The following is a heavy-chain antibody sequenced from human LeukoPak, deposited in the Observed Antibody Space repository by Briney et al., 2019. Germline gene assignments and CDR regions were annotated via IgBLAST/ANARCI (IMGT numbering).Heavy chain of an antibody. CDR3: AKDSKWWQLHDAFDI. J-gene: IGHJ3*02. CDR1: GVTVSSNF. CDR2: IYGGGNT. D-gene: IGHD2-15*01. Sequence: GGSLRLSCAASGVTVSSNFMSWVRQAPGKGLEWVSVIYGGGNTYYTDSVKSRFTISRDNSKNTLYLQMNSLRAEDTAVYYCAKDSKWWQLHDAFDIWGQGTMVTVSS. V-gene: IGHV3-53*01.